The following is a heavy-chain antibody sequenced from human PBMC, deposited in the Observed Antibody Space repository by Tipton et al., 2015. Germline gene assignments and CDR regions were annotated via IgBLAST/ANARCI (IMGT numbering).Heavy chain of an antibody. CDR3: TKPQGRQQLAHYDFDT. J-gene: IGHJ4*02. D-gene: IGHD6-13*01. V-gene: IGHV3-23*01. CDR1: GLTFNTYA. Sequence: GSLRLSCTASGLTFNTYAMNWVRQAPGKGLEWVALISVGGHTTLYADSVQGRFTISRDDSRKTLFLQMDSLRADDTAFYYCTKPQGRQQLAHYDFDTWGPGTLVTVSS. CDR2: ISVGGHTT.